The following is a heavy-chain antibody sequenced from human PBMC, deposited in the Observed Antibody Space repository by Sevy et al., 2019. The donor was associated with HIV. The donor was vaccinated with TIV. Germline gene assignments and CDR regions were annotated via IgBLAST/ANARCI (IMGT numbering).Heavy chain of an antibody. Sequence: GGSLRLSCTGSGFTFGDYAMSWFRQAPGMGLEWVGFIRIKDYGGDTEYAASVKGRFTISRDDSKSIADLQMNSLKTEDSAVYYCTRGYYYDSSGYTDYWGQGTLVTVSS. V-gene: IGHV3-49*03. CDR2: IRIKDYGGDT. CDR1: GFTFGDYA. J-gene: IGHJ4*02. CDR3: TRGYYYDSSGYTDY. D-gene: IGHD3-22*01.